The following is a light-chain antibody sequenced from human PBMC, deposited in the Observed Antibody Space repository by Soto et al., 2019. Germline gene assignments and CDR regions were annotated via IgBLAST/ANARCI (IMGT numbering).Light chain of an antibody. CDR1: QSVSSY. CDR3: QQRSNWYLFT. V-gene: IGKV3-11*01. J-gene: IGKJ3*01. CDR2: DAS. Sequence: EIVLTQSPATLSLSPGERATLSCRASQSVSSYLAWYQQKPGQAPTLLIYDASNRATGIPARFSGSGSGTDFTLTISSLEPEDFAVYYCQQRSNWYLFTFGPGTKVDIK.